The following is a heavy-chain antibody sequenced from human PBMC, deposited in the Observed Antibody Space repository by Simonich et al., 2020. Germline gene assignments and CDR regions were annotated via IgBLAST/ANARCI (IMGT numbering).Heavy chain of an antibody. CDR2: SNPNRGGT. J-gene: IGHJ6*02. D-gene: IGHD6-6*01. CDR1: GYTFTGYY. Sequence: QVQLVQSGAEVKKPGASVKVSCKASGYTFTGYYMHWVRQAPGQGLERIVRSNPNRGGTNYAQKVQGRVTMTRDTSISTAYMELSRLRSDDTAVYYCATGIAARYYYYGMDVWGQGTTVTVSS. V-gene: IGHV1-2*06. CDR3: ATGIAARYYYYGMDV.